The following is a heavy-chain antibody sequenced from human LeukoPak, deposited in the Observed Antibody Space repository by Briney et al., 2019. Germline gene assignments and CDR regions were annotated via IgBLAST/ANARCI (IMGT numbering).Heavy chain of an antibody. V-gene: IGHV4-59*01. J-gene: IGHJ6*03. CDR3: ASGYSYDYYYYYMDV. Sequence: PSETLSLTCSVSGGSLDPYYWSWIRQPPGKGLEWIGYFFYSGSTNYNPSFNSRVIISVDTSKNQFSLKLSSVTAADTAVYYCASGYSYDYYYYYMDVWGKGTTVTISS. CDR2: FFYSGST. D-gene: IGHD5-18*01. CDR1: GGSLDPYY.